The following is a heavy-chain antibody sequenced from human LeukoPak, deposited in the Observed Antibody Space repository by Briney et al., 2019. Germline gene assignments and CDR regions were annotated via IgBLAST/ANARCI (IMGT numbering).Heavy chain of an antibody. CDR1: GDSVSSYY. D-gene: IGHD1-26*01. Sequence: SETLSLNCTVSGDSVSSYYWSWIRQPPGKGLEWIAYIYDSGSTKYNPSVKSRVTISVDTSKNQFSLKLSSVTAADTAVYYCARVRWEVLMRSFDLWGQGTMVTVSS. CDR3: ARVRWEVLMRSFDL. J-gene: IGHJ3*01. V-gene: IGHV4-59*02. CDR2: IYDSGST.